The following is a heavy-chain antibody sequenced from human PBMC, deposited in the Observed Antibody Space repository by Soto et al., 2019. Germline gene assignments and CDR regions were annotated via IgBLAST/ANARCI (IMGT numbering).Heavy chain of an antibody. D-gene: IGHD5-12*01. CDR1: GRSISEINSY. CDR2: IHHTGST. Sequence: SETLSLTCIVSGRSISEINSYWGWIRQTPGEGLEWIGTIHHTGSTYYNPSLKSRVIISLDTSKNQFSLKLSSVTAADTALYYCARPEGGYGSGYSWFDPWGQGTRVIVSS. V-gene: IGHV4-39*01. J-gene: IGHJ5*02. CDR3: ARPEGGYGSGYSWFDP.